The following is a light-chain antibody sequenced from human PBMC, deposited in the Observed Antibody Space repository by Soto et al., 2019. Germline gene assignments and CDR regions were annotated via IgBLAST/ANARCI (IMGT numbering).Light chain of an antibody. CDR2: AAS. Sequence: IQMTQSPSALSASLGDRVTITYRPSQAIRNELGWYQQKQGKAPKLLISAASTLQRGVPSRFRGSGSGTQLTLTISSLQPEDFATYYCQQLNAYTLTFGGGTQVDIK. V-gene: IGKV1-17*01. CDR3: QQLNAYTLT. J-gene: IGKJ4*01. CDR1: QAIRNE.